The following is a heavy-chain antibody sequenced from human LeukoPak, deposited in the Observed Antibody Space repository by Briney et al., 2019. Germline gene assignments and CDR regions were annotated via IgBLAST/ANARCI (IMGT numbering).Heavy chain of an antibody. CDR2: IYHSGGT. Sequence: SETLSLTCSVSGGSIYGSGWHWSWLRQPPGKGLEWIGYIYHSGGTYISPPLTSRVSISVDRFNNQFFLYLNYATDADTAVYYCARGRIGGVVLGTALGYFDPWGQGTLVTVSS. J-gene: IGHJ5*02. CDR3: ARGRIGGVVLGTALGYFDP. V-gene: IGHV4-30-2*01. D-gene: IGHD2-21*02. CDR1: GGSIYGSGWH.